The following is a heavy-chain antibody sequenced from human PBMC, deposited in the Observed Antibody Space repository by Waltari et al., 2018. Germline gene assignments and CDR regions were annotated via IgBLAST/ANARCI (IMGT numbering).Heavy chain of an antibody. Sequence: QVQLQESGPGLVKPSQTLSLTCTVSGGSISSGGYYWSWIRQHPGKGLEWIGYIYYSGSTYYNPSLKSRVTISVDTSKNQFSLKLSSVTAADTAVYYCARVTTVKTYYYYYMDVWGKGTTVTVSS. CDR2: IYYSGST. CDR1: GGSISSGGYY. J-gene: IGHJ6*03. CDR3: ARVTTVKTYYYYYMDV. V-gene: IGHV4-31*03. D-gene: IGHD4-17*01.